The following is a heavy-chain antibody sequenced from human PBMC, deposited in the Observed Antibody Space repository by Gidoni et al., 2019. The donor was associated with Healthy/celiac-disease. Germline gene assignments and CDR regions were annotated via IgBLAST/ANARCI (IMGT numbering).Heavy chain of an antibody. Sequence: QVQLVESGGGVVKPGRSLRLSCAASGFTFSSYAMHWVRQAPGKGLEWVAVISYDGSNKYYADSVKGRFTISRDNSKNTLYLQMNSLRAEDTAVYYCARGYSSGWYKAGPLDYWGQGTLVTVSS. CDR3: ARGYSSGWYKAGPLDY. CDR2: ISYDGSNK. V-gene: IGHV3-30-3*01. CDR1: GFTFSSYA. D-gene: IGHD6-19*01. J-gene: IGHJ4*02.